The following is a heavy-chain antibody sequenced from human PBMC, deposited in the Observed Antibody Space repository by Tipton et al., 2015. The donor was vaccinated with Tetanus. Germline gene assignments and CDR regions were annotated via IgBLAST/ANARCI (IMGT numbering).Heavy chain of an antibody. CDR3: AKDPARRWWCDP. CDR1: GFTFSNYA. D-gene: IGHD3-3*01. Sequence: SLRLSCAASGFTFSNYAMAWVRQAPGKGLEWVSGISVRGSHTYYADPVKGRFSISSDNSKNTVYLQMNSLSDEDTAVYYCAKDPARRWWCDPWGQGTLVSVSS. CDR2: ISVRGSHT. V-gene: IGHV3-23*01. J-gene: IGHJ5*02.